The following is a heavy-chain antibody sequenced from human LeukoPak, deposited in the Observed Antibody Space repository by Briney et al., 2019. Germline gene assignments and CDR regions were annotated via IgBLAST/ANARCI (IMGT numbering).Heavy chain of an antibody. J-gene: IGHJ3*02. CDR1: GGSFSGYY. CDR2: INHSGST. Sequence: PSETLSLTCAVYGGSFSGYYWSWIRQPPGKGLEWIGEINHSGSTNYNPSLKSRVTISVDTSKNQFSLKLSSVTAADTAVYYCARSSLEMATITGDAFDIWGQGTMVTVSS. D-gene: IGHD5-24*01. CDR3: ARSSLEMATITGDAFDI. V-gene: IGHV4-34*01.